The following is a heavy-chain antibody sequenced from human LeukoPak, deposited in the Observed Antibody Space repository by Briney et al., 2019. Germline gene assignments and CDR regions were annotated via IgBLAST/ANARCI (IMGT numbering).Heavy chain of an antibody. CDR3: AKGAGAEAFHI. CDR1: GFTFSSYA. Sequence: GGSLRLSCAASGFTFSSYAMSWVRQAPGKGLEWVSGISNSGGGTYYADSVKGRFTLSRDNSESTLYLQMNSLRADDAAVYYCAKGAGAEAFHIWGQGTMVTVSS. V-gene: IGHV3-23*01. J-gene: IGHJ3*02. D-gene: IGHD1-26*01. CDR2: ISNSGGGT.